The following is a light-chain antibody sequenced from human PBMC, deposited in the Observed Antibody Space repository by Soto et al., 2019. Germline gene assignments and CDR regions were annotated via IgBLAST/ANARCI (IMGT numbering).Light chain of an antibody. J-gene: IGKJ5*01. CDR1: QSISSY. CDR3: HQFYSTFIT. Sequence: DIQMTQSPSSLSASVGDRVTITCRASQSISSYLNWYQQKPGKAPKLLIYAASSLQSGVPSRFSGSGSGTDFTLTISSLQPEDFATYYCHQFYSTFITFGQGTRLEIK. CDR2: AAS. V-gene: IGKV1-39*01.